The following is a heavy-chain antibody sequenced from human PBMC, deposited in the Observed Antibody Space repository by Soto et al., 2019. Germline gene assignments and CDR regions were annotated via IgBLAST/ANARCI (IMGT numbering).Heavy chain of an antibody. CDR2: ISGVCTYI. D-gene: IGHD1-26*01. V-gene: IGHV3-21*01. J-gene: IGHJ4*02. Sequence: PGWCLRLSCASSEFTFSSYALNWVRQAPGKGLEWVSSISGVCTYIYYADSVKGRFTISRDNAKNSLYLQMNSLRADDTAVYYCASGKSGSYDFWGQGTLVTVSS. CDR1: EFTFSSYA. CDR3: ASGKSGSYDF.